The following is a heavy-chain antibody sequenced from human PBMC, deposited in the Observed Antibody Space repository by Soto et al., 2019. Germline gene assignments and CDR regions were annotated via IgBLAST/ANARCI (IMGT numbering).Heavy chain of an antibody. V-gene: IGHV4-59*01. J-gene: IGHJ6*02. CDR1: GGSISSYY. CDR2: IYYSGST. D-gene: IGHD1-7*01. CDR3: AREGLTGTIGLYYYYGMDV. Sequence: SETLSLTCTVSGGSISSYYWSWIRQPPGKGLEWIGYIYYSGSTNYDPSLKSRVTISVDTSKNQFSLKLSSVTAADTAVYYCAREGLTGTIGLYYYYGMDVWGQGTTVTVS.